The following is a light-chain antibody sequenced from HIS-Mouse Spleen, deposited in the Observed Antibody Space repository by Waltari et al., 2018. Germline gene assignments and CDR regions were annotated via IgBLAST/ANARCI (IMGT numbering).Light chain of an antibody. CDR1: SSDVGSYNL. Sequence: QSALTQPASVSGSPGQSITISCTGTSSDVGSYNLVSWYQQHPGKAPKLIIYEGSKRPSGVSIRFSGSKSGNTASLTISGLQAEDEADYYCCSYAGSSTWVFGGGTKLTVL. J-gene: IGLJ3*02. CDR3: CSYAGSSTWV. V-gene: IGLV2-23*01. CDR2: EGS.